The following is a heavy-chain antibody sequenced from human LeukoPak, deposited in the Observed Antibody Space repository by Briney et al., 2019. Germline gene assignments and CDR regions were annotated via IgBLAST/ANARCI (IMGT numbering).Heavy chain of an antibody. J-gene: IGHJ4*02. CDR1: GFTFGDYA. Sequence: TGGSLRLSCTASGFTFGDYAMSWVRQAPGKGLEWVGFIRSKAYGGTTEYAASVKGRFTISRDDSKSIAYLQMNSLKTEDTAVYYCTRGKRYCSGGSCYSLHYWGQGTLVTVSS. CDR3: TRGKRYCSGGSCYSLHY. V-gene: IGHV3-49*04. CDR2: IRSKAYGGTT. D-gene: IGHD2-15*01.